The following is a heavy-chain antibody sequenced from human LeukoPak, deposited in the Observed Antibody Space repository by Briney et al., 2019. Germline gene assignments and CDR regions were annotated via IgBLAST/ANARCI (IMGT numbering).Heavy chain of an antibody. CDR1: GYTFTSYD. Sequence: ASVKVSCKASGYTFTSYDINWVRQATGQGLEWMGWMNPNSGNTGYAQKFQGRVTMTRNTSISTAYMELSSLRSEDTAVYYCARGLTTYYGILTGYYMRYYYYGMDVWGQGTTVTVSS. V-gene: IGHV1-8*01. D-gene: IGHD3-9*01. CDR3: ARGLTTYYGILTGYYMRYYYYGMDV. J-gene: IGHJ6*02. CDR2: MNPNSGNT.